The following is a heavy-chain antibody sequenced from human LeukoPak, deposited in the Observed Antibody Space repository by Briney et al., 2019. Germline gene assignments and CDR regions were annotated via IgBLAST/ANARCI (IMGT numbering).Heavy chain of an antibody. CDR3: AKDHSDCRGISCLLHQD. CDR1: GGSISNYY. J-gene: IGHJ4*02. D-gene: IGHD2-2*01. CDR2: IYLSGST. Sequence: PSETLSLTCSVSGGSISNYYWNWIRQPPGRGLEWIGYIYLSGSTNYNPSLKSRVTISVDTSKNQFSLKLNSVTAEDTATYYCAKDHSDCRGISCLLHQDWGQGTLVTVSS. V-gene: IGHV4-59*12.